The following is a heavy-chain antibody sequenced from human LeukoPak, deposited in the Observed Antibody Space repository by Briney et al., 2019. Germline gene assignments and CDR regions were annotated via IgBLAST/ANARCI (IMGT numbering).Heavy chain of an antibody. CDR2: INPNSGGT. J-gene: IGHJ4*02. CDR1: GYTFTGYY. D-gene: IGHD3-9*01. Sequence: ASVKVSCKASGYTFTGYYMHWVRQAPGQGLEWMGRINPNSGGTNYAQKFQGRVTMTRDTFISTAYMELSRLRSDDTAVYYCALNWYYDILTGYLEDWGQGTLVTVSS. CDR3: ALNWYYDILTGYLED. V-gene: IGHV1-2*06.